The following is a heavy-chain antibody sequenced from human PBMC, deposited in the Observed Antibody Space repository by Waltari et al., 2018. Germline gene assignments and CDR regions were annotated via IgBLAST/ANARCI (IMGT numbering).Heavy chain of an antibody. CDR2: IYYSGNT. D-gene: IGHD3-10*01. CDR3: ARDVEGDGVLYGSPRRFDY. V-gene: IGHV4-38-2*02. J-gene: IGHJ4*02. Sequence: QVQLQESGPVLVKPSHTLSLTCAVSHFSISNVSYWSWLLQPPRKGLAGIGSIYYSGNTYYNPSRKGRVTISVDTSKNNLFLNLNSVTASDTAVYYCARDVEGDGVLYGSPRRFDYWGQG. CDR1: HFSISNVSY.